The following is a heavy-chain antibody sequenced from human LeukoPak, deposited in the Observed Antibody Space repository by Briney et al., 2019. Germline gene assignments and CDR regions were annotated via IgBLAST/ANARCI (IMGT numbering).Heavy chain of an antibody. J-gene: IGHJ3*02. CDR3: ARVFPAAIGSHAFDI. Sequence: PSETLSLTCTVSGGSIISGGIYWGWIRQPPGKGLEWIGSIYYSGSTYYNPSLKSRVVISVDTSKNQFSLKLSSVTAADTAVYYCARVFPAAIGSHAFDIWGQGTMVTVSS. D-gene: IGHD2-2*01. CDR2: IYYSGST. CDR1: GGSIISGGIY. V-gene: IGHV4-39*07.